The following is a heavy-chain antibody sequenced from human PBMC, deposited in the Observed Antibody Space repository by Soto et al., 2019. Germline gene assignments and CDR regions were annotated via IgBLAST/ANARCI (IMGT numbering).Heavy chain of an antibody. CDR2: INPNGGST. Sequence: QVHLVQSGAEVKKPGASVKVSCKASGYIFINYYIHWVRQATGQGLEWIGIINPNGGSTNYAKKFRGRVTMARDTSTSTVYMDLSSLRSDDTDGYYCARDLAAADYWGQGTLVTVSS. D-gene: IGHD6-13*01. CDR3: ARDLAAADY. CDR1: GYIFINYY. V-gene: IGHV1-46*01. J-gene: IGHJ4*02.